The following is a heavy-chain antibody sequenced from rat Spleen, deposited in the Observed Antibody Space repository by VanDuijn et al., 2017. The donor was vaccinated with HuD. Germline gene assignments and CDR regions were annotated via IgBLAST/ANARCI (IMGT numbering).Heavy chain of an antibody. J-gene: IGHJ4*01. Sequence: EVQLVESGGGLVQPGRSLKLSCAASGFTFSNYYMAWVRQTPKKGLEWVATISTSGSRTYYPDPVKGRFTIPRDYAKSTLYLQMNSQRSEDTATYYCKRSGTYYGTKGVMDAWGQGASVTVSS. V-gene: IGHV5-25*01. CDR3: KRSGTYYGTKGVMDA. D-gene: IGHD1-9*01. CDR2: ISTSGSRT. CDR1: GFTFSNYY.